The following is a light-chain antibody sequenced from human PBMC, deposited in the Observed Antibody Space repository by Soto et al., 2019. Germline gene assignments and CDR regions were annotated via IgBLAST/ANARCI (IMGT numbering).Light chain of an antibody. CDR1: SSDIGGYNY. Sequence: HSALTQPASVSGSLGQSITISCTGTSSDIGGYNYVSWYQHHPGKAPKLMIYEVSNRPSGVSNRFSGSKSGNTASLTISGRQAEDEADYYCSSYTTSTWVFGGGTKLPVL. CDR3: SSYTTSTWV. V-gene: IGLV2-14*01. CDR2: EVS. J-gene: IGLJ3*02.